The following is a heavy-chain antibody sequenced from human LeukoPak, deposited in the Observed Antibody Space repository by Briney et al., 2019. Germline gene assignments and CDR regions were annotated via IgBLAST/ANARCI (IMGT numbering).Heavy chain of an antibody. V-gene: IGHV1-69*01. J-gene: IGHJ5*02. CDR2: IIPIFGTA. CDR1: GGTFSSYA. D-gene: IGHD6-13*01. CDR3: ARGGEPGIAAAQAWFDP. Sequence: ASVKVSCKASGGTFSSYAISWVRQAPGQGLEWMGGIIPIFGTANYAQKFQGRVTITADESTSTAYMELSSLRSEDTPVYYCARGGEPGIAAAQAWFDPWGQGTLVTVSS.